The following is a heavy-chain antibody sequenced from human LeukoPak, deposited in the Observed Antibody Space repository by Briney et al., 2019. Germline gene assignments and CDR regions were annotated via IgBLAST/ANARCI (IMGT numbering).Heavy chain of an antibody. CDR2: IKHDGSEK. Sequence: GGSLRLSCAASGFTFSSYWMSWVRQAPGKGLEWVANIKHDGSEKFYVDSVKGRFTISRDNAKNSLYLQMNSLRAEDTAVYYCARCKASSGYLDAFDIWGQGTMVTVSS. D-gene: IGHD3-22*01. CDR3: ARCKASSGYLDAFDI. J-gene: IGHJ3*02. V-gene: IGHV3-7*05. CDR1: GFTFSSYW.